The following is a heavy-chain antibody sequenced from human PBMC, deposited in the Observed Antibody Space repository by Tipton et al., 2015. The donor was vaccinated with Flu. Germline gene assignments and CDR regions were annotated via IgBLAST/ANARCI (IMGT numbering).Heavy chain of an antibody. Sequence: SLRLSCTASGFTFGDYGLSWVRQAPGKGLEWLSFIRSKAYGGTTEYATSVKGRFTVSRDDSKSIAYLQMNSLKTEDTAVYYCARVDVASSSLGYAMDVWGQGTTVTVSS. CDR1: GFTFGDYG. CDR2: IRSKAYGGTT. J-gene: IGHJ6*02. CDR3: ARVDVASSSLGYAMDV. D-gene: IGHD6-6*01. V-gene: IGHV3-49*04.